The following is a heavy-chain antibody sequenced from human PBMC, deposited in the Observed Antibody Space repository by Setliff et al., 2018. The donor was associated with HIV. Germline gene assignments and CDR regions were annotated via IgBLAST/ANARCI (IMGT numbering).Heavy chain of an antibody. CDR3: ATVTMVSLIGVYHMDV. D-gene: IGHD3-10*01. J-gene: IGHJ6*03. CDR1: GGSINGSNW. V-gene: IGHV4-4*03. CDR2: IYHTGST. Sequence: KLRETLSLTCAVSGGSINGSNWWSWVRQPPGKGLEWIGEIYHTGSTNYNPSLKSRVTISVDKSSNQFSLKMTYVAAADTAVYYCATVTMVSLIGVYHMDVWGKGTTVTVSS.